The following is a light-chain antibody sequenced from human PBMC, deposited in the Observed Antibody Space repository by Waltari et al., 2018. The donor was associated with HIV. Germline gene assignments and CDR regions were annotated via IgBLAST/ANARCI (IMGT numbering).Light chain of an antibody. CDR1: SRDVGGYNY. CDR2: EVS. CDR3: SSYTSSSTSHV. J-gene: IGLJ1*01. Sequence: QSALTQPASVSGSPGQSITLSSPGTSRDVGGYNYGSWYQQHPGKAPKLMIYEVSNRPSGVSNRFSGSKSGNTASLTISGLQAEDEADYYCSSYTSSSTSHVFGTGTKVTVL. V-gene: IGLV2-14*01.